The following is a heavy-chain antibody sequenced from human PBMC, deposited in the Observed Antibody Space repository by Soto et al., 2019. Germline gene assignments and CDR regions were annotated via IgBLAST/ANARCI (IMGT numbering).Heavy chain of an antibody. Sequence: GGSLRLSCAASGFSFSSYIMIWVRQAPGEGLEWVSFITSSSSSIFYAASVQGRFTISRDNAKNSLYLQMNGLRAEDTAVYYCARAFAGTSSSDYWGQGTMVTV. CDR2: ITSSSSSI. CDR1: GFSFSSYI. CDR3: ARAFAGTSSSDY. D-gene: IGHD6-13*01. V-gene: IGHV3-21*01. J-gene: IGHJ4*02.